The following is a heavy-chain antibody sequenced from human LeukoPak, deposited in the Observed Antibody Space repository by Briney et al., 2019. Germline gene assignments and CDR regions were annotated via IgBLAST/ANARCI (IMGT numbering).Heavy chain of an antibody. J-gene: IGHJ4*02. CDR3: ARGGWTPDY. V-gene: IGHV3-7*01. D-gene: IGHD2-15*01. CDR1: GFTFSTSW. CDR2: IKQGGSET. Sequence: PGGSLRLSCEVSGFTFSTSWMSWVRKAPGKGLEWVAKIKQGGSETQYMDSVKGRFTISRDNAKNSLNLQMSRLRAEDTAVYHCARGGWTPDYWGPGTLVTVSS.